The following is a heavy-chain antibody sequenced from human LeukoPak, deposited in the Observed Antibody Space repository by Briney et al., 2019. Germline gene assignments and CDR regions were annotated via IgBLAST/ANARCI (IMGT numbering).Heavy chain of an antibody. V-gene: IGHV1-46*01. D-gene: IGHD5-18*01. CDR2: INPSGGST. Sequence: ASVKVSCKASGYTFTSYYMHWVRQAPGQGLEWMGIINPSGGSTSYAQKFQGRVTMTRDMSTSTVYMELSSLRAEDTAVYYCARDADVDTARFDPWGQGTLVTVSS. CDR1: GYTFTSYY. CDR3: ARDADVDTARFDP. J-gene: IGHJ5*02.